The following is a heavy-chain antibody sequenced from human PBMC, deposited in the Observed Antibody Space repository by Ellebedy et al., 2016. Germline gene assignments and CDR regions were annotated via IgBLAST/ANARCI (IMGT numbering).Heavy chain of an antibody. J-gene: IGHJ3*02. CDR3: ATRHYGTYNI. Sequence: GESLKISCAASGFSVTSNDMSWVRQAPGKGLEWVSVMYSGGLSYYADSVKGRFTISRDGSKNTLYLQMNSLRPEDTAMYYCATRHYGTYNIWGRGTVVTVSS. D-gene: IGHD3-16*01. V-gene: IGHV3-53*01. CDR1: GFSVTSND. CDR2: MYSGGLS.